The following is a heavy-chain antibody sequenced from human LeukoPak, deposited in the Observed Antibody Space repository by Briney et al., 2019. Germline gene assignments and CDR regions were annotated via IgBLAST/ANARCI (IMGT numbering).Heavy chain of an antibody. CDR1: GFTFRSSW. CDR3: ARISYDSSGYFDY. J-gene: IGHJ4*02. D-gene: IGHD3-22*01. Sequence: GGSLRLSCAASGFTFRSSWMHWVRQAPGKGLVWVSRITSDGTNTNYAGSVKGRFTISRDSAKNTLYLEMHSLRAEDTAVYYCARISYDSSGYFDYWGQGTLVTVSS. CDR2: ITSDGTNT. V-gene: IGHV3-74*01.